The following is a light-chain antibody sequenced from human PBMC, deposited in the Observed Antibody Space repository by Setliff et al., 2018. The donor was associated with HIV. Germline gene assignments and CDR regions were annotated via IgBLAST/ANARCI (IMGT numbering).Light chain of an antibody. CDR3: CSYAGSYSFFV. J-gene: IGLJ1*01. CDR1: SSDVGAYNY. Sequence: QSVLTQPRSVSGSPGQSVTISCTGTSSDVGAYNYVSWYQQHPGKAPKLMIFEVSKRPSGVPDRFSGSKSGNTASLTISGLQAEDEADYYCCSYAGSYSFFVFGSGTKGTVL. V-gene: IGLV2-11*01. CDR2: EVS.